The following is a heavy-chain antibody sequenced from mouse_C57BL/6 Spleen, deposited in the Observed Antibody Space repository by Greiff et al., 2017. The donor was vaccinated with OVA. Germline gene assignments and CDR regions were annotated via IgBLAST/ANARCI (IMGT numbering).Heavy chain of an antibody. CDR2: IDPEDGDT. D-gene: IGHD1-1*01. CDR1: GFNIKDYY. J-gene: IGHJ4*01. Sequence: VQLQQSGAELVRPGASVKLSCTASGFNIKDYYMHWVKQRPEQGLEWIGRIDPEDGDTEYAPKFQGKATMTAYTSSNTAYLQLSSLTSEDTAVYYCTTATVVDYAMDYWGQGTSVTVSS. V-gene: IGHV14-1*01. CDR3: TTATVVDYAMDY.